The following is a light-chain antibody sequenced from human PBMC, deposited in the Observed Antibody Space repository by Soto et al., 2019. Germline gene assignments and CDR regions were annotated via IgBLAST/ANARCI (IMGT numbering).Light chain of an antibody. Sequence: QSVLTQPPSASGSPGQSVTISCTGTSSDVGAYDYVSWCQQHPGKAPKLMIYEINNRPSGVPDRFSGSKSGNTASLTVSGLQAEDEADYYCSSFAGSNNFPYVFGTGTKVTVL. J-gene: IGLJ1*01. CDR1: SSDVGAYDY. CDR2: EIN. CDR3: SSFAGSNNFPYV. V-gene: IGLV2-8*01.